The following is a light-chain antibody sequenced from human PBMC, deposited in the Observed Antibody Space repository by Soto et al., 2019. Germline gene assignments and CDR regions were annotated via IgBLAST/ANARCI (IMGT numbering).Light chain of an antibody. CDR3: QSYDSSLSAYV. CDR2: EVT. V-gene: IGLV2-8*01. CDR1: SNDVGGYNH. J-gene: IGLJ1*01. Sequence: QSALTQPPSASGSPGQSVTISCTGTSNDVGGYNHVSWYQQHPGGAPKLIIYEVTQRPSGVPDRFSGSKSGNTASLAITGLQAEDEADYCCQSYDSSLSAYVFGTGTKVTVL.